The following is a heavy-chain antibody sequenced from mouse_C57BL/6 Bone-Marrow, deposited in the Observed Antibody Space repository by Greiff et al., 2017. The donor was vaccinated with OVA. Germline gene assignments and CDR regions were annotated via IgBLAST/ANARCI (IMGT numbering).Heavy chain of an antibody. Sequence: VQLQQPGAELVRPGSSVKLSCKASGYTFTSYWMHWVKQRPEQGLEWIGRIDPANGNTKYAPKFQGKATITADTSSNTAYLQLSSLTSEDTAIYYCARDYMYYFDYWGQGTTLTVSS. D-gene: IGHD2-4*01. CDR1: GYTFTSYW. CDR3: ARDYMYYFDY. V-gene: IGHV14-3*01. CDR2: IDPANGNT. J-gene: IGHJ2*01.